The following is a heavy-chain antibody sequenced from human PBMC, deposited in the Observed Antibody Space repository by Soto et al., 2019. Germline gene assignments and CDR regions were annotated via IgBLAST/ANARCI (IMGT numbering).Heavy chain of an antibody. D-gene: IGHD6-19*01. CDR3: VQTTGWPGFDF. CDR1: GFSVSSKY. J-gene: IGHJ4*02. Sequence: EVQLVESGGGLIQPGGSLRLSCAASGFSVSSKYMTWVRQAPGKGLEWVSVIYGGGTTYYADSVNVRFTISRDNSKNTLYLQMNSLRAEDTAVYYCVQTTGWPGFDFWGQGTLVTVSS. V-gene: IGHV3-53*01. CDR2: IYGGGTT.